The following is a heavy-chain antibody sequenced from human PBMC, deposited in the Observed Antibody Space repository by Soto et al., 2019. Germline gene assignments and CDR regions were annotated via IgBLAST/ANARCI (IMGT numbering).Heavy chain of an antibody. CDR1: GFTFSSYT. J-gene: IGHJ6*02. V-gene: IGHV3-21*01. Sequence: GGSLRLSCAASGFTFSSYTMNWVRQAPGMGLEWVSSIGSSSSFIYYADSVKGRFTISRDNAKNSLYLQMNSLGVEDTAVYYCAKDRLYGSRPPPYYYYGMDVWGQGTTVTVSS. CDR2: IGSSSSFI. CDR3: AKDRLYGSRPPPYYYYGMDV. D-gene: IGHD2-15*01.